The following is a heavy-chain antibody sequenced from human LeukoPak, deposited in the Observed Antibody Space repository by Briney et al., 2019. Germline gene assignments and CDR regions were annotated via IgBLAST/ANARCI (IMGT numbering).Heavy chain of an antibody. CDR1: GFTFTSSA. CDR2: IVVGSGNT. J-gene: IGHJ4*02. D-gene: IGHD3-22*01. V-gene: IGHV1-58*02. Sequence: SVKVSCTASGFTFTSSAMQWVRQARGQRLEWIGWIVVGSGNTNYAQKFQERVTITRDMSTSTAYMELSSLRSEDTAVYYCAVVVNYYDSSGYSLDYWGQGTLVTVSS. CDR3: AVVVNYYDSSGYSLDY.